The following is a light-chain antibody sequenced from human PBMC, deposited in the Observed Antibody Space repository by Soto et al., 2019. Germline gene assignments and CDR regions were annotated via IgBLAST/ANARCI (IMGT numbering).Light chain of an antibody. Sequence: QSVLTQPPSASGTPGQRVAISCSGSSSNIGSDTVNWFQQFPGTAPKLLIYSNNQRPSGVPDRFSGSKSGTSASLAISGLQSEDEADYYRAAWDGALNGWVFGGGTKVTVL. CDR3: AAWDGALNGWV. V-gene: IGLV1-44*01. J-gene: IGLJ3*02. CDR1: SSNIGSDT. CDR2: SNN.